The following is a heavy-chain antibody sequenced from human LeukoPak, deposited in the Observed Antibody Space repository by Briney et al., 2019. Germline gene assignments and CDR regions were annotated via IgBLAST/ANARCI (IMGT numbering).Heavy chain of an antibody. CDR1: GFTFSNYI. Sequence: GGSLRLSCAASGFTFSNYIMHWVRQAPGKGLDWVAVIIENGSNQYYADSVKGRFTISRDSSKNTLFLQMNSLRGEDTAMYYCARVQGGGYRTADYWGQGTLVTVSS. V-gene: IGHV3-30*04. D-gene: IGHD1-14*01. CDR2: IIENGSNQ. CDR3: ARVQGGGYRTADY. J-gene: IGHJ4*02.